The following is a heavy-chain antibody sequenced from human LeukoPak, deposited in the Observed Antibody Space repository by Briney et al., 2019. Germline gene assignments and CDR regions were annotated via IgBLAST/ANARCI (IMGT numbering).Heavy chain of an antibody. J-gene: IGHJ4*02. V-gene: IGHV3-30*18. CDR2: ISYDGSNK. Sequence: GGSLRLSCAASGFTFSNHGMNWVRQAPGKGLEWVAVISYDGSNKYYADSVKGRFTISRDNSKNTLYLQMNSLRAEDTAVYYCAKSSSSSWYLYYFDYWGQGTLVTVSS. CDR1: GFTFSNHG. D-gene: IGHD6-13*01. CDR3: AKSSSSSWYLYYFDY.